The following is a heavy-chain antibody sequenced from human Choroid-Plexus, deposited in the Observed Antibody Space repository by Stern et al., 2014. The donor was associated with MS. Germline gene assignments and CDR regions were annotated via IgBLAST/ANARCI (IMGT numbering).Heavy chain of an antibody. CDR3: AKDRQYLTYFFDH. J-gene: IGHJ5*02. Sequence: VQLVESGGGVVQPGRPLRLSCAASGFTFGSCAMHWVRQAPGKGLEWVAGVSYDGSNKYYADSGKGRLTVSRDNSQNTLYMQMSSLRVEDTAVYYCAKDRQYLTYFFDHWGQGSLVTVSS. V-gene: IGHV3-30*18. CDR1: GFTFGSCA. D-gene: IGHD2-8*01. CDR2: VSYDGSNK.